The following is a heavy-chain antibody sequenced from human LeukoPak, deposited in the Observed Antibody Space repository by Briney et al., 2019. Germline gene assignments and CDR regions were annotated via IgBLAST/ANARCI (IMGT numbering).Heavy chain of an antibody. J-gene: IGHJ4*02. CDR1: GFTFSSFA. CDR3: AKDHTDYVWGSWDY. Sequence: GGSLRLSCAASGFTFSSFAMSWVRQAPGKGLEWVSVIIGSGGSTYYADSVKGRFTISRDNSKNTLYLQMNSLRAEDTAVYYCAKDHTDYVWGSWDYWGQGTLVTVSS. CDR2: IIGSGGST. V-gene: IGHV3-23*01. D-gene: IGHD3-16*01.